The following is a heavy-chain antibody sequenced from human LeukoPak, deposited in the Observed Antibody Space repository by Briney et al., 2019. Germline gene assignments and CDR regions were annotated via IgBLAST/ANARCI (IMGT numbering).Heavy chain of an antibody. Sequence: PGGSLGLSCAASGFTFSSYTMNWVRQALGKGLEWVSAISGSGGSTYYADSVKGRFTISRDNSKNTLYLQMNSLRAEDTAVYYCAKGPETAPAWGQGTLVTVSS. D-gene: IGHD5-18*01. J-gene: IGHJ5*02. CDR2: ISGSGGST. CDR1: GFTFSSYT. CDR3: AKGPETAPA. V-gene: IGHV3-23*01.